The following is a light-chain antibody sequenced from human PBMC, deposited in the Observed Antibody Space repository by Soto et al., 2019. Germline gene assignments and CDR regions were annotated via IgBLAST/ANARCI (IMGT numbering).Light chain of an antibody. J-gene: IGLJ2*01. Sequence: QSVLTQSPSASASLGASVKLTCTLSSGHSRDAIAWHQQQPEKGPRYLMKVNSDGSHSKGDGIPDRFSGSSSGAERYLTISSLQSEDEADYYCQTWGTGIHVVFGGGTQLTVL. CDR3: QTWGTGIHVV. V-gene: IGLV4-69*01. CDR1: SGHSRDA. CDR2: VNSDGSH.